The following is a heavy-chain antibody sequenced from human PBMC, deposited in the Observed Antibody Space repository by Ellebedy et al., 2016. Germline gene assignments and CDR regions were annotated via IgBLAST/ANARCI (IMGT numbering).Heavy chain of an antibody. V-gene: IGHV3-66*01. CDR3: AREGYVASRGLFDY. CDR1: GFTVSSNY. D-gene: IGHD3-16*01. CDR2: IYSGGST. J-gene: IGHJ4*02. Sequence: GGSLRLSCAASGFTVSSNYMSWVRQAPGKGLEWVSVIYSGGSTYYADSVKGRFTISRDNSKNTLYLQMNSLRAEDTAVYYCAREGYVASRGLFDYWGQGTLVTVSS.